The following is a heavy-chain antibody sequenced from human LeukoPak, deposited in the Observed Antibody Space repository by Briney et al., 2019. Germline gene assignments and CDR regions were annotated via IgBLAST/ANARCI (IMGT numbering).Heavy chain of an antibody. CDR2: ISSSSSTI. CDR1: GFTFSNYN. CDR3: ELGITMIGGV. J-gene: IGHJ6*04. V-gene: IGHV3-48*01. D-gene: IGHD3-10*02. Sequence: GGSLRLPCAASGFTFSNYNMNWVRQAPGKGLEWVSYISSSSSTIYYADSVKGRFTISRDNAKNSLYLQMNSLRVEDTAVYYAELGITMIGGVWGKGTTVTISS.